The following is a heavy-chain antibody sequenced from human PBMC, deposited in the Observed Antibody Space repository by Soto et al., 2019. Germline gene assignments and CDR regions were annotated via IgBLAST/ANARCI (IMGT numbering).Heavy chain of an antibody. D-gene: IGHD3-3*01. V-gene: IGHV3-30*18. J-gene: IGHJ6*02. CDR1: GFTFSSYG. Sequence: QVQLVESGGGVVQPGRSLRLSCAASGFTFSSYGMHWVRQAPGKGLEWVAVISYDGSNKYYADSVKGRFTISRDNSKNTLYLQMNSLRAEDTAVYYCAKDLLEWLFKVGYYYGMDVWGQGTTVTVSS. CDR3: AKDLLEWLFKVGYYYGMDV. CDR2: ISYDGSNK.